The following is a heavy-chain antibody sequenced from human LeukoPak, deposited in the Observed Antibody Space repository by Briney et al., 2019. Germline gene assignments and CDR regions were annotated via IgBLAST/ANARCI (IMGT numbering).Heavy chain of an antibody. CDR3: ARDERYYYDSSGYYDAFDI. D-gene: IGHD3-22*01. CDR2: INPSGGST. V-gene: IGHV1-46*01. Sequence: ASVKVSCKASGYTFTSYYMHWVRQAPGQGLEWMGIINPSGGSTSYAQKFQGRVTTTRDMSTSTVYMELSSLRSEDTAVYYCARDERYYYDSSGYYDAFDIWGQGTMVTVSS. J-gene: IGHJ3*02. CDR1: GYTFTSYY.